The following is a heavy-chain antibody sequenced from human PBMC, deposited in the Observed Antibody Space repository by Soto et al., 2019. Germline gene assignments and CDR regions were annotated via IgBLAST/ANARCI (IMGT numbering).Heavy chain of an antibody. V-gene: IGHV1-8*01. J-gene: IGHJ6*02. CDR3: AGEKTSYGMVV. CDR1: GYTFTSYD. Sequence: QVQLVQSGAEVKKPGASVKVSCKASGYTFTSYDINWVRQATGQGLEWMGWMNPNSGNTGYAQKFQGRVTMTRNTSTSTAYKEQSSIRSEDKAVYYCAGEKTSYGMVVGGQGTTVTVSS. CDR2: MNPNSGNT.